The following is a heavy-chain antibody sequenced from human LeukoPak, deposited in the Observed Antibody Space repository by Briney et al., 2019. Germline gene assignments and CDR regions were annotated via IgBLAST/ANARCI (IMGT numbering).Heavy chain of an antibody. Sequence: GASVKVSCKASGGTFSSYAISWVRQAPGQGLEWMGRIIPILGTANYAQKFQGRVTITADKSTSTAYMELSSLRSEDTAVYYCAFGAYDSSGYYVYWGQGTLVTVSS. V-gene: IGHV1-69*04. D-gene: IGHD3-22*01. CDR3: AFGAYDSSGYYVY. J-gene: IGHJ4*02. CDR1: GGTFSSYA. CDR2: IIPILGTA.